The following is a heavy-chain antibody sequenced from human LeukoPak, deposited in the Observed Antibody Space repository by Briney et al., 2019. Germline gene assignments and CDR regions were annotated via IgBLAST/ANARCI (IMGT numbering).Heavy chain of an antibody. CDR2: IGGRGGST. CDR1: GFRFSDFT. CDR3: ARDRGSGWYGDLGY. Sequence: GGSLRLSCAASGFRFSDFTMTWVRQAPGKGPEWVSAIGGRGGSTYYADSLGGRFTISRDNSKDMVYLQMNSLKVEDTAVYYCARDRGSGWYGDLGYWGQGTLVTVSS. V-gene: IGHV3-23*01. J-gene: IGHJ4*02. D-gene: IGHD6-19*01.